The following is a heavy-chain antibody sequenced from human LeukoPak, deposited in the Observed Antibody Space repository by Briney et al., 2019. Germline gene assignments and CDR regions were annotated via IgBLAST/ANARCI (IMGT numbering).Heavy chain of an antibody. CDR1: GYTFTSYY. V-gene: IGHV1-46*01. J-gene: IGHJ2*01. D-gene: IGHD3-22*01. CDR3: ARDATPDSSGYYYDPSWYFDL. CDR2: INPSGGST. Sequence: GASVKVSCKASGYTFTSYYMHWVRQAPGQGLEWMGIINPSGGSTSYAQKFQGRVTMTRDTSISTAYMELSRLRSDDTAVYYCARDATPDSSGYYYDPSWYFDLWGRGTLVTVSS.